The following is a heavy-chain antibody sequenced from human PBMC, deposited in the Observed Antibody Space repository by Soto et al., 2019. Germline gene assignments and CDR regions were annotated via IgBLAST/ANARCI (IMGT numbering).Heavy chain of an antibody. CDR1: GGSISSGGSY. J-gene: IGHJ5*02. CDR3: ARVLKDIVVVVAATVSTWFDP. CDR2: IYYSGST. D-gene: IGHD2-15*01. V-gene: IGHV4-31*03. Sequence: QVQLQESGPGLVKPSQTLSLTCTVSGGSISSGGSYWSWIRQHPGKSLEWIGYIYYSGSTYYNPSLKSRVTISVDTSKNQFSLKLSSVTAADTAVYYCARVLKDIVVVVAATVSTWFDPWGQGTLVTVSS.